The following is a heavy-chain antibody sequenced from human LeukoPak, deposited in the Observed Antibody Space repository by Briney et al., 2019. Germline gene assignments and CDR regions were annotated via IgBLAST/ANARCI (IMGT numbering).Heavy chain of an antibody. D-gene: IGHD2-2*02. J-gene: IGHJ4*02. CDR2: VPYVGTA. V-gene: IGHV4-59*12. Sequence: SETLSLTCTVSGGSISGFYWSWIRHPPGKRLEWIGYVPYVGTANYNPSLKSRLTISTDTSSNQFSLRLSSVTAADTAVYYCAREVGYCSSTSCYKPYYFDYWGQGTLVTVSS. CDR1: GGSISGFY. CDR3: AREVGYCSSTSCYKPYYFDY.